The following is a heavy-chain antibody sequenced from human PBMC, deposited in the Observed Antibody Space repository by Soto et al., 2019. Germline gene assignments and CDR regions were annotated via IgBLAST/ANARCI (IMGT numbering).Heavy chain of an antibody. CDR2: IKQDGSEK. V-gene: IGHV3-7*01. Sequence: GGSLRLSCAASGFTFSSYWMSWVRQAPGKGLEWVANIKQDGSEKYYVDSVKGRFTISRDNAKNSLYLQMNSLRAEDTAVYYCARQETYNPKDYDYIWGSYRSMPHAFDIWGQGTMVTVSS. CDR3: ARQETYNPKDYDYIWGSYRSMPHAFDI. J-gene: IGHJ3*02. D-gene: IGHD3-16*02. CDR1: GFTFSSYW.